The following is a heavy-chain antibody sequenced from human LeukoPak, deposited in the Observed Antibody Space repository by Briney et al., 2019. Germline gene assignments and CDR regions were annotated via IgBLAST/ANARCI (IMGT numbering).Heavy chain of an antibody. V-gene: IGHV4-4*07. Sequence: SETLSLTCTVSGGSISSYYWSWIRQPPGKGLEWIGRIYTSGSTNYNPSLKSRVTMSVDTSKNQFSLKLSSVTAADTAVYYCARDYNRYYYDSSGYNPFDLWGRGTLVTVSS. CDR3: ARDYNRYYYDSSGYNPFDL. CDR2: IYTSGST. D-gene: IGHD3-22*01. CDR1: GGSISSYY. J-gene: IGHJ2*01.